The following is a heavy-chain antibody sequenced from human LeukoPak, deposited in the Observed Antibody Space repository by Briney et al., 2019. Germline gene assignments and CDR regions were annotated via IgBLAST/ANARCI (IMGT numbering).Heavy chain of an antibody. CDR2: IIPIFGTA. D-gene: IGHD3-10*01. Sequence: GSSVKVSCKASGGTLSSYAISWVRQAPGQGLEWMGGIIPIFGTANNAQKFQGRVTMTRDTSTSTVYMELSSLRSEDTAVYYCAEALYGSGSYRAFDIWGQGTMVTVSS. CDR3: AEALYGSGSYRAFDI. J-gene: IGHJ3*02. V-gene: IGHV1-69*05. CDR1: GGTLSSYA.